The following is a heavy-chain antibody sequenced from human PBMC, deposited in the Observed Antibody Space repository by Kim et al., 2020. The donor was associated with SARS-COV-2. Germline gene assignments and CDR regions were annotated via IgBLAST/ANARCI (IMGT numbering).Heavy chain of an antibody. V-gene: IGHV3-48*02. Sequence: GGSLRLSCAASGFTFSSYSMNWVRQAPGKGLEWVSYISSSSSTICYADSVKGRFTISRDNAKNSLYLQMNSLRDEDTAVYYCARETYDYIWGSYRYLFDYWGQGTLVTVSS. CDR2: ISSSSSTI. CDR1: GFTFSSYS. CDR3: ARETYDYIWGSYRYLFDY. J-gene: IGHJ4*02. D-gene: IGHD3-16*02.